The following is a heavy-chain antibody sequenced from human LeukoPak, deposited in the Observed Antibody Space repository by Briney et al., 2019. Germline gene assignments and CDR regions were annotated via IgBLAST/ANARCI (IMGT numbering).Heavy chain of an antibody. CDR1: GGSINSGGHS. V-gene: IGHV4-30-2*01. CDR3: ARRGGIAAAEA. D-gene: IGHD6-13*01. J-gene: IGHJ5*02. CDR2: IYHSGST. Sequence: SETLSLTCAVSGGSINSGGHSWSWVRQPPGKGLEWIGYIYHSGSTYYNPSLNSRVTISVDRFKNKFSLKLSSVTAADTAVYYCARRGGIAAAEAWGQGTLVTVSS.